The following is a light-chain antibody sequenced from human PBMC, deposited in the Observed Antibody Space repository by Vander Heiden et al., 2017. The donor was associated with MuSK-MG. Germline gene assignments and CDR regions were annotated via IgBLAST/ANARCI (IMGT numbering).Light chain of an antibody. CDR2: TIS. Sequence: DTHIPHSPSPLSASVGDRVTITCRASQSIRRYLNWYQQKPGKAPKLLIYTISNMESGVPSRFSGSGSGTDFTITIRRPQPEDFATYYCQESDTSAHTFGQGTKVEIK. V-gene: IGKV1-39*01. J-gene: IGKJ1*01. CDR3: QESDTSAHT. CDR1: QSIRRY.